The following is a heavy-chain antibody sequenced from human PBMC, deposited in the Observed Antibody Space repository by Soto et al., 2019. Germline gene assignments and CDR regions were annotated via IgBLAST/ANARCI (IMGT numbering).Heavy chain of an antibody. D-gene: IGHD5-12*01. CDR2: IGSRTDI. CDR3: ARDGWNGGYVTYYYYGMDV. J-gene: IGHJ6*02. Sequence: GGSLRLSCVGSGFTFSTYSINWVRQAPGKGLEWVSSIGSRTDIYYADSLKVRFTISRDNAKNSVSLQMNGLRAEDTAVYYCARDGWNGGYVTYYYYGMDVWGQGTTVTVSS. CDR1: GFTFSTYS. V-gene: IGHV3-21*01.